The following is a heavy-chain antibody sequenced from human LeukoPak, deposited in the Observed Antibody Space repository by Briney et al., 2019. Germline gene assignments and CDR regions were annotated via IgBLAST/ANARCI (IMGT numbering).Heavy chain of an antibody. V-gene: IGHV3-23*01. Sequence: PGGSLRLSCASSGFSFSSYAMSWVRQAPGKGLEWVSSTSGSGAGTYYADSVKGRFTISRDNSKNTVYLQMNSLRAGDTAVYYCAKGLGIGELWVDSWGQGTLVTVSS. CDR2: TSGSGAGT. CDR1: GFSFSSYA. D-gene: IGHD3-10*01. CDR3: AKGLGIGELWVDS. J-gene: IGHJ4*02.